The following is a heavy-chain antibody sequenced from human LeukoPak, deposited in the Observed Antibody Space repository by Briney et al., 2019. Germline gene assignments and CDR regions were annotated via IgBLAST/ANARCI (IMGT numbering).Heavy chain of an antibody. V-gene: IGHV4-4*07. CDR3: AGHIAVAGKAGFDY. D-gene: IGHD6-19*01. Sequence: SETLSLTCTVSGGSISSYYWTWIRQPAGKGLEWIGRIYTTGSTNYNPSLNSRVTMSVDTSKNQFSLKLSSVTAADTAVYYCAGHIAVAGKAGFDYWGQGTLVTVSS. CDR1: GGSISSYY. J-gene: IGHJ4*02. CDR2: IYTTGST.